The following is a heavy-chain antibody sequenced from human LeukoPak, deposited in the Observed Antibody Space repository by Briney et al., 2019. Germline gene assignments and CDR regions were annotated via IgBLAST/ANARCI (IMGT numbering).Heavy chain of an antibody. CDR1: GFTFSSYW. D-gene: IGHD6-13*01. J-gene: IGHJ4*02. CDR3: ARRGTSSSWAHFDY. CDR2: IKQDGSEK. Sequence: GGSLRLSCAASGFTFSSYWMTWVRQAPGKGLEWVAKIKQDGSEKYYVDSVKGRFTIFRDNAKNSLYLQMNSLGAEDTAVYYCARRGTSSSWAHFDYWGQGTLVTVSS. V-gene: IGHV3-7*05.